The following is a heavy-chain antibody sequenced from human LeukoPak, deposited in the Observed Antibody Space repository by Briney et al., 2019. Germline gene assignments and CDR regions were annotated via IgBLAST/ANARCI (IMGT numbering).Heavy chain of an antibody. CDR2: IKQDGSEK. V-gene: IGHV3-7*01. CDR1: GFTFSSYW. CDR3: ARDLQGLDYGDLYWYFDL. J-gene: IGHJ2*01. Sequence: PGGSLRLSCAASGFTFSSYWMSWVRQAPGKGLEWVANIKQDGSEKYYVDSVKGRFTISRDNAKNSLYLQMNSLRAEDTAVYYCARDLQGLDYGDLYWYFDLWGRGTLVTVSS. D-gene: IGHD4-17*01.